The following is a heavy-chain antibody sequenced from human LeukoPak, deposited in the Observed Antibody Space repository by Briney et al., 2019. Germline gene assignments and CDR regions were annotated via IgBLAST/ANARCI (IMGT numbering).Heavy chain of an antibody. V-gene: IGHV4-34*01. CDR2: INHSGST. CDR1: DGSFSGYY. CDR3: ARVRVTMVRGVIITYYYGMDV. D-gene: IGHD3-10*01. J-gene: IGHJ6*02. Sequence: SETLSLTCAVYDGSFSGYYWSWIRQPPGKGLEWIGEINHSGSTNYNPSLKSRVTISVDTSKNQFSLKLSSVTAADTAVYYCARVRVTMVRGVIITYYYGMDVWGQGTTVTVSS.